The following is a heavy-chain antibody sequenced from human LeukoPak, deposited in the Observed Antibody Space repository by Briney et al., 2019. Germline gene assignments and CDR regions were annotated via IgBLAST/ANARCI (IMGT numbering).Heavy chain of an antibody. CDR2: IWYDGNNK. J-gene: IGHJ4*02. D-gene: IGHD3-22*01. V-gene: IGHV3-33*01. CDR3: ARELTYYYDSSGYYSPYFDY. Sequence: GGSLRLSCVASGFTFRSYGMHWVHQAPGKGLEWVAVIWYDGNNKYYADSVKGRFTISRDNSKNTLYLQMNSLRAEDTAVYYCARELTYYYDSSGYYSPYFDYWGQGTLVTVSS. CDR1: GFTFRSYG.